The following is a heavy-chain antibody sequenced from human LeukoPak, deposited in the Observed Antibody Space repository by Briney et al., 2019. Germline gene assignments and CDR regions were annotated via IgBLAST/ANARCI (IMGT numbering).Heavy chain of an antibody. D-gene: IGHD2-2*01. V-gene: IGHV4-59*01. CDR1: GASISSYY. J-gene: IGHJ4*02. CDR3: AKEGIGYCSSTSCKRPGTGTFDY. CDR2: IYYDGST. Sequence: SETLSLTCTVSGASISSYYWIWIRQPQGKGLEWIGHIYYDGSTNYNPSLKSRVTISVDTSKNQFSLNLSSVTAADTAVYYCAKEGIGYCSSTSCKRPGTGTFDYWGQGTLVTVSS.